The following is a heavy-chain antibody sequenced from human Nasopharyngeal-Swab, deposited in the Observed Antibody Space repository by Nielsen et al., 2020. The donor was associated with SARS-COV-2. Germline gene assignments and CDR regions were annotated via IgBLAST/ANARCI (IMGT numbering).Heavy chain of an antibody. V-gene: IGHV1-69*06. Sequence: SVKVSCKASGYTFTSYAMHWVRQAPGQGLEWMGGIIPLFGTANYAQKFQGRVTITADKSTSTAYMELSSLRSEDTAVYYCARASQEMATTHYFDYWGQGTLVTVSS. CDR3: ARASQEMATTHYFDY. CDR2: IIPLFGTA. CDR1: GYTFTSYA. D-gene: IGHD5-24*01. J-gene: IGHJ4*02.